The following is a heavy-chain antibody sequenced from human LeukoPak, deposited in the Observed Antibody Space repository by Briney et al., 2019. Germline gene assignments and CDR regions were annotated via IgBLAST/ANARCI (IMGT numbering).Heavy chain of an antibody. CDR3: ARHITSSYYDFWSGYSTSFDY. J-gene: IGHJ4*02. V-gene: IGHV4-39*01. CDR1: GGSISSSSHY. Sequence: SETLSLTCTVSGGSISSSSHYWGWIRQPPGKGLEWIGVIYYSGSTYYNPSLKRRVTISVDTSKNQFSLKLSSVTAADTAVYYCARHITSSYYDFWSGYSTSFDYWSQGTVIAVSS. CDR2: IYYSGST. D-gene: IGHD3-3*01.